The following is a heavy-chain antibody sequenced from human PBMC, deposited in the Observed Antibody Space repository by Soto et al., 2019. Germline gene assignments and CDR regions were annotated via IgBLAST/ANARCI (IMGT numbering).Heavy chain of an antibody. D-gene: IGHD4-4*01. Sequence: QVQLVESWGGVVQPGRSLRLSCAASGFTFSSYGMHWVRQAPGKGLEWVAVISYDGSNKYYADSVQGRFTISRDNSKNTLYLQMNSLRAEDTAVYYCAKGVDYSNYFYSYYMDVWGKGTTVTVSS. CDR3: AKGVDYSNYFYSYYMDV. CDR1: GFTFSSYG. V-gene: IGHV3-30*18. J-gene: IGHJ6*03. CDR2: ISYDGSNK.